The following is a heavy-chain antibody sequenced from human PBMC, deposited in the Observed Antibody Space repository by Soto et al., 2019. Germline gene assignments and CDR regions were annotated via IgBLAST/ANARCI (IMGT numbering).Heavy chain of an antibody. CDR1: GFTFSNYG. V-gene: IGHV3-7*03. Sequence: LRLSCAASGFTFSNYGMSWVRQAPGKGLEWVANIKQDGSEKYYVDSVKGRFTISRDNAKNSLYLQMNSLRAEDTAVYYCARDFKYWGQGTLVTVYS. J-gene: IGHJ4*02. CDR3: ARDFKY. CDR2: IKQDGSEK.